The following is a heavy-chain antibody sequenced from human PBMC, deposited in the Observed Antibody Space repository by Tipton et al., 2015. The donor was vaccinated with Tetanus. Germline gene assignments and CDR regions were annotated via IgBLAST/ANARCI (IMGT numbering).Heavy chain of an antibody. CDR2: IYSDGST. J-gene: IGHJ6*02. Sequence: SLRLSCAVSGFTVSSNYMSWVRQAPGKGLEWVSIIYSDGSTYYADSVKGRFTISRDNSKNTLYLQMNSLRAEDTAVYYCAKDRELPYYYYGMDVWGQGTTVTVSS. CDR1: GFTVSSNY. CDR3: AKDRELPYYYYGMDV. D-gene: IGHD1-26*01. V-gene: IGHV3-53*05.